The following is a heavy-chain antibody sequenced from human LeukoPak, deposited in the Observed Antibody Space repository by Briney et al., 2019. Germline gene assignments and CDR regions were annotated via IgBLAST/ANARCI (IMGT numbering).Heavy chain of an antibody. V-gene: IGHV3-15*01. CDR2: IKSKTDGGTT. CDR1: GFTFSNAW. J-gene: IGHJ6*03. CDR3: ARDNSIAVAGSLSYYYYYYMDV. Sequence: GGSLRLSCAASGFTFSNAWMSWVRQAPGKGLEWVGRIKSKTDGGTTDYAAPVKGRFTISRDDSKNTLYLQMNSLRAEDTAVYYCARDNSIAVAGSLSYYYYYYMDVWGKGTTVTVSS. D-gene: IGHD6-19*01.